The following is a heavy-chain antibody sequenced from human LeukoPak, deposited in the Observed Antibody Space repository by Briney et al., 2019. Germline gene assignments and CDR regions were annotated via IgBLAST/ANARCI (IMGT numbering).Heavy chain of an antibody. Sequence: SETLSLTCTVSGGSIGSYYWSWIRQPPGKGMEWIGHISYSGSTNYNPSLKSRVTISVDTSKNQFSLKLSSVTAADTAVYYCARGGSGYALNWFDPWGQGTLVTVSS. J-gene: IGHJ5*02. CDR2: ISYSGST. V-gene: IGHV4-59*01. D-gene: IGHD5-12*01. CDR1: GGSIGSYY. CDR3: ARGGSGYALNWFDP.